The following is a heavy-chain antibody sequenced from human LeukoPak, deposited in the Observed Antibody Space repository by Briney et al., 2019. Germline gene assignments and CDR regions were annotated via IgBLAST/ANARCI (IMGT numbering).Heavy chain of an antibody. CDR3: ASDYMDV. CDR2: ISSYSTYI. J-gene: IGHJ6*03. Sequence: GGSLRLSCAASGFTFSDYYMSWIRQAPGKGLECISSISSYSTYIFYGDSVKGRFTVSRDNAKRLLYLQMNSLRVEGTAVYFCASDYMDVWGKGTTVIVSS. V-gene: IGHV3-11*06. CDR1: GFTFSDYY.